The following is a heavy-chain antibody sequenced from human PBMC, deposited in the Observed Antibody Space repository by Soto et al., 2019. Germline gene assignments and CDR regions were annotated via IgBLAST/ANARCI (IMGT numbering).Heavy chain of an antibody. Sequence: GVLRLSCSASGFTVSSNYMSWVRQAPGKGLEWVSVIYSGGSTYYADSVKGRFTISRDNSKNTLYLQMNSLRAEDTAVYYCARDHSIAAAGISYYGMDVWGQGTTVTAP. V-gene: IGHV3-53*01. J-gene: IGHJ6*02. D-gene: IGHD6-13*01. CDR2: IYSGGST. CDR1: GFTVSSNY. CDR3: ARDHSIAAAGISYYGMDV.